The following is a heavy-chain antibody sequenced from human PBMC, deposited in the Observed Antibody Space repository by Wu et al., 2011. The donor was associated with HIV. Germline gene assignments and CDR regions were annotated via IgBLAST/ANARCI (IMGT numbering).Heavy chain of an antibody. J-gene: IGHJ5*02. V-gene: IGHV1-2*02. D-gene: IGHD6-13*01. CDR2: INPNSGAT. CDR1: GYTFTGYY. Sequence: QVQLVQSGAEVKKPGASVKVSCKASGYTFTGYYIHWVRQAPGQGLEWMGWINPNSGATNYAQKFQGRLTIARDTSTSTAYMELSRLRSDDTAVYYCARDSTSWSRSNWFDPWGQGTLVTVSS. CDR3: ARDSTSWSRSNWFDP.